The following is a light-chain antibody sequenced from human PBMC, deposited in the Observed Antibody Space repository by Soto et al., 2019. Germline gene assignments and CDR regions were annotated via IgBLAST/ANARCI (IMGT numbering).Light chain of an antibody. CDR1: QSMSSS. J-gene: IGKJ5*01. V-gene: IGKV3-15*01. CDR2: DAS. Sequence: RLTLSCRASQSMSSSLAWYQQKPGQAPRLLIYDASTRATGIPARFSGSGSGTEFTLTISSLQSEDFAVYYCQQYFDWPITFGQGTRLEIK. CDR3: QQYFDWPIT.